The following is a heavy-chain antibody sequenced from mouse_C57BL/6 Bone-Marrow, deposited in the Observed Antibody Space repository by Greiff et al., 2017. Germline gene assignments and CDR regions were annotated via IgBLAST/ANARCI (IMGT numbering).Heavy chain of an antibody. D-gene: IGHD1-1*01. CDR2: IYPRSGNT. J-gene: IGHJ3*01. CDR3: ARTGLLRTWFAC. Sequence: QVHVKQSGAELARPGASVKLSCKASGYTFTSYGISWVKQRTGQGLEWIGEIYPRSGNTYYNEKFKGKATLTADKSSSTAYMELRSLTSEDSAVYFCARTGLLRTWFACWGQGTLVTVSA. V-gene: IGHV1-81*01. CDR1: GYTFTSYG.